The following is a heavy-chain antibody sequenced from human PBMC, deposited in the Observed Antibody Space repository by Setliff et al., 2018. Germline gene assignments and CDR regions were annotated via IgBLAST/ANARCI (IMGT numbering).Heavy chain of an antibody. CDR3: AREDRAASSYYYYYCGMDV. V-gene: IGHV1-3*01. J-gene: IGHJ6*02. Sequence: ASVKVSCKASGYTFTSYAFHWVRQAPGQRLEWMGWINAGNGNTEYSQKFQDRVSITRDTSASTAYMELSSLRSEDTAVYYCAREDRAASSYYYYYCGMDVWGQGTTVTVSS. CDR1: GYTFTSYA. CDR2: INAGNGNT. D-gene: IGHD6-25*01.